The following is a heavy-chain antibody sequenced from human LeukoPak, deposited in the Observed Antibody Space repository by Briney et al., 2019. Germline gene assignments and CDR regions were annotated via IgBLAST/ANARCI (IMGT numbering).Heavy chain of an antibody. CDR3: ASTLGYCSGGSCYQYYYYYYGMDV. CDR1: GFTVSSNY. Sequence: GGSLRLSCAASGFTVSSNYMSWVRQAPGKGLEGGSVIYSGGSTYYADSVKGRFTISRDNSKNTLYLQMNSLRAEDTAVYYCASTLGYCSGGSCYQYYYYYYGMDVWGQGTTVTVSS. J-gene: IGHJ6*02. CDR2: IYSGGST. D-gene: IGHD2-15*01. V-gene: IGHV3-66*01.